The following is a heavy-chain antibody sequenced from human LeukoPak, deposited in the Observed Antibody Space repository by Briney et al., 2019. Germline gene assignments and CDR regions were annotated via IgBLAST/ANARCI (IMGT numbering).Heavy chain of an antibody. J-gene: IGHJ4*02. CDR1: GFTFSSYW. Sequence: GGSMRLSCAASGFTFSSYWMSWVRQAPGKGLEWVANIKQDGSEKYYVDSVKGRFTISRDNAKNSLYLQMNSLRAEDTAVYYCARGGWDMIVLDFDYWGQGTLVTVSS. CDR2: IKQDGSEK. V-gene: IGHV3-7*03. CDR3: ARGGWDMIVLDFDY. D-gene: IGHD3-22*01.